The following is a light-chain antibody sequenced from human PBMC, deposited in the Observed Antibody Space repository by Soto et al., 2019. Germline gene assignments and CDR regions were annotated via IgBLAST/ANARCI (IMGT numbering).Light chain of an antibody. CDR1: QSISSTF. CDR2: GAS. V-gene: IGKV3-20*01. J-gene: IGKJ1*01. Sequence: DIVLTQSPGTLSLSPGQRATLSCRASQSISSTFLAWYQQKPGQAPRLLIYGASSRATGIPDRFSGSGSGTDFTLTISRLEPEDFAVYYCQRCGSSPETFGQGTKVEIK. CDR3: QRCGSSPET.